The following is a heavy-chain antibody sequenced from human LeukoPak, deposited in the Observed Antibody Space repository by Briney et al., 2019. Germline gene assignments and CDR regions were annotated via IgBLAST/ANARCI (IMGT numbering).Heavy chain of an antibody. CDR2: IGISSSYI. D-gene: IGHD3-9*01. V-gene: IGHV3-21*01. CDR1: GFTFSTYS. CDR3: ARDLYYDILTGYYTC. Sequence: GGSLRLSCAASGFTFSTYSMHWVRQAPGKGLEWVSSIGISSSYIYYADSVKGRFTISRDNAKNSLYLQMNSLRAEDTAVYYCARDLYYDILTGYYTCWGQGTLVTVSS. J-gene: IGHJ4*02.